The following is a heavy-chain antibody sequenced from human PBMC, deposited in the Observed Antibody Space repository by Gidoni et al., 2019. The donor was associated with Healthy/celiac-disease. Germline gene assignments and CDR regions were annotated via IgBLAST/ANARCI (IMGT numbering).Heavy chain of an antibody. J-gene: IGHJ5*02. D-gene: IGHD5-12*01. V-gene: IGHV1-18*01. Sequence: QVQLVQSGAEVKKPGASVKVSCKASGYTCTSYGISWVRQAPGQGLEWMGWVSAYNGTPNYAQQLQGRVTMTTATSPSTAYMELRSLRSDDTAVYYCARDGPIVATIGDWFDPWGQGTLVTVSS. CDR1: GYTCTSYG. CDR2: VSAYNGTP. CDR3: ARDGPIVATIGDWFDP.